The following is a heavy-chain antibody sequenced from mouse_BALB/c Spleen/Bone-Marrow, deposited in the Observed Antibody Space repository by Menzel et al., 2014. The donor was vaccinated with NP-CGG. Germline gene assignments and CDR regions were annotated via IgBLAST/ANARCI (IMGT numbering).Heavy chain of an antibody. D-gene: IGHD1-1*01. V-gene: IGHV1-52*01. CDR3: AREDYGYAMDY. CDR1: GYTFTSYW. CDR2: IDPYDSET. J-gene: IGHJ4*01. Sequence: QVQLKESGAELVRPGASVKLSCKASGYTFTSYWMNWVKQRPEQGLEWIGRIDPYDSETHYNQKFKDKAILTLDKSSSTAYMQLSSLTSEDSAVYYCAREDYGYAMDYWGQGTSVTVSS.